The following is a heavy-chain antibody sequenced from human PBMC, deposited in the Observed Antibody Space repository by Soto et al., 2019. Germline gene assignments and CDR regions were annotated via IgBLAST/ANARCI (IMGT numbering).Heavy chain of an antibody. Sequence: TLSLSTSISISRVSNQRDAWNGIRQSPSRGLEWLGRTYYRSKWYNHYAVSVKSRITVNPDTSKNQFSLQLNSVTPEDTAVYYCARSGPGGYIAYWGQGTLVTVSS. J-gene: IGHJ4*02. V-gene: IGHV6-1*01. D-gene: IGHD3-22*01. CDR3: ARSGPGGYIAY. CDR1: ISRVSNQRDA. CDR2: TYYRSKWYN.